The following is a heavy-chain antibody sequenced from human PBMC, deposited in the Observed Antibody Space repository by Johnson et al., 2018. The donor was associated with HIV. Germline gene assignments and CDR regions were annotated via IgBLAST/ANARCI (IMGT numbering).Heavy chain of an antibody. J-gene: IGHJ3*02. CDR3: ATYYYDSSGYSYAFDI. Sequence: EQLVESGGGLVQPGGSLRLSCAASGFTFSSNAMSWVRQAPGKGLAWVSAISGSGGSTYYADSVKGRFTISRDNSKNTLYLQMNSLRAEDTAVYYCATYYYDSSGYSYAFDIWGQGTMVTVSS. D-gene: IGHD3-22*01. CDR2: ISGSGGST. V-gene: IGHV3-23*04. CDR1: GFTFSSNA.